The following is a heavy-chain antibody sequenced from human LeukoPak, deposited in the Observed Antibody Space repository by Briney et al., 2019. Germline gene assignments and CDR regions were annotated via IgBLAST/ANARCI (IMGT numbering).Heavy chain of an antibody. CDR1: GFTFSSSS. J-gene: IGHJ5*02. CDR3: ARDREYCSSTSCYNWFDP. CDR2: ISSSSSYI. V-gene: IGHV3-21*01. Sequence: GGSLRLSCAASGFTFSSSSMNWVRQAPGKGLEWVSSISSSSSYIYYADSVKGRFTISRDNAKNSLYLQMNSLRAEDTAVYYCARDREYCSSTSCYNWFDPWGQGTLVTVSS. D-gene: IGHD2-2*01.